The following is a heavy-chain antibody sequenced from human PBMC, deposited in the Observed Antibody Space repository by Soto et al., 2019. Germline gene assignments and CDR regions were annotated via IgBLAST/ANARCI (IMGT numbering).Heavy chain of an antibody. CDR1: GYTFTSYA. J-gene: IGHJ6*02. CDR2: INAGNGNT. Sequence: VASVKVSCKASGYTFTSYAMHWVRQAPGQRLEWMGWINAGNGNTKYSQKFQGRVTITRDTSASTAYMELSSLRSEDTAVYYCAREGGSRNYYYYGMDVWGQGTTVTVYS. D-gene: IGHD3-16*01. CDR3: AREGGSRNYYYYGMDV. V-gene: IGHV1-3*01.